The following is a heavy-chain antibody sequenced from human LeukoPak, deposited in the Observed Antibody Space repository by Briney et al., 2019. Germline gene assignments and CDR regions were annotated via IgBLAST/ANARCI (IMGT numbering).Heavy chain of an antibody. D-gene: IGHD4-11*01. CDR3: ARGDYTPYDNWFDP. Sequence: SETLSLTCTVSGGSVGSGGYYWTWIRQPPGKGLEWIGYIYYTGSTNYNPSLKSRVTISVDTSKNQLSLKLSSVTAADTAVYYCARGDYTPYDNWFDPWGQGSLVTVSS. CDR1: GGSVGSGGYY. J-gene: IGHJ5*02. CDR2: IYYTGST. V-gene: IGHV4-61*08.